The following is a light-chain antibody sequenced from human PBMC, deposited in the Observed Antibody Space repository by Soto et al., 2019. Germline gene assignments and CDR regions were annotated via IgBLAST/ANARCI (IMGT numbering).Light chain of an antibody. CDR3: QQRSNWPPFT. J-gene: IGKJ3*01. CDR1: QSVSSY. Sequence: ELVLTQSPATLSLSPGERATLSCRASQSVSSYLAWYQQKPGQAPRLLIYDASNSATGIPARFSGSGSGTDFTLTISSLEPEDFAVYYCQQRSNWPPFTFGPGTKVDIQ. V-gene: IGKV3-11*01. CDR2: DAS.